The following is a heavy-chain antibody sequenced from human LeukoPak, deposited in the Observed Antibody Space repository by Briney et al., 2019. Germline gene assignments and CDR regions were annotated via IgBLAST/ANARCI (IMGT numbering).Heavy chain of an antibody. V-gene: IGHV3-48*01. CDR2: ISSSSSTI. CDR3: ARAVPAALQQDYYYYYGMDV. CDR1: GFTFSSYS. D-gene: IGHD2-2*01. Sequence: GGSLRLSCAASGFTFSSYSMNWVRQAPGKGLEWVSYISSSSSTIYYADSVKGRFTISRDNAKNSLYLQMNSLRAEDTAVYYCARAVPAALQQDYYYYYGMDVWGQGTTVTVSS. J-gene: IGHJ6*02.